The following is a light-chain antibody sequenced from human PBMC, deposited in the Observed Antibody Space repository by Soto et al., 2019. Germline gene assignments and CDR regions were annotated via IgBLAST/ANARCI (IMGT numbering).Light chain of an antibody. CDR3: QQRNNWPTIT. J-gene: IGKJ5*01. Sequence: IVLTQSPATLSLSPGERAPLSCRASQSVSTYLAWYQQRPGQAPRLLIYDAYNRATGIPARFSGSGSGTDFTLTIDNLEPEDLAIYYGQQRNNWPTITLGQGTRREIK. CDR1: QSVSTY. CDR2: DAY. V-gene: IGKV3-11*01.